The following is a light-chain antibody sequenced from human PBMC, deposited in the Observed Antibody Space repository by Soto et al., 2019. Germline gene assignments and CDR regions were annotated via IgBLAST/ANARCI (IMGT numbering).Light chain of an antibody. CDR1: QNVYINS. Sequence: EVVLTQSPGTLSLSPGERATLSCRASQNVYINSLAWYQQKPGQPPRLLIYGASTRAAAIPDRFSGSGSGADFALSIDGLEPEDFAIYYCQQYGDSPLSFGIGTRVD. V-gene: IGKV3-20*01. CDR3: QQYGDSPLS. J-gene: IGKJ3*01. CDR2: GAS.